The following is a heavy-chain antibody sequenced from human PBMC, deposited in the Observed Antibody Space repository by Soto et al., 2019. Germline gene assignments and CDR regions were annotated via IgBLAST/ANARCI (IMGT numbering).Heavy chain of an antibody. CDR2: ISYDGSNK. Sequence: PGGSLRLSCAASGFTFSSYWMSWVRQAPGKGLEWVAVISYDGSNKYYADSVKGRFTISRDNSKNTLYLQMNSLRAEDTAVYYCARGFSYGCNGYCYHHDFWGQGTLVTVSS. CDR1: GFTFSSYW. CDR3: ARGFSYGCNGYCYHHDF. J-gene: IGHJ4*02. D-gene: IGHD2-21*02. V-gene: IGHV3-30-3*01.